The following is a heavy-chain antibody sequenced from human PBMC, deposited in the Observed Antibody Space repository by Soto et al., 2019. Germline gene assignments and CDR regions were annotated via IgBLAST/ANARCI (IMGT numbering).Heavy chain of an antibody. Sequence: PGGSLRLSCSASGFTFSSYAMHWVRQAPGKGLEYVSAISSNGGSTYYADSVKGRFTISRDNSKNTLYLQMSSLRAEDTAVYYCHASTVRDYYYGMDVWGKGTKFTVSS. CDR3: HASTVRDYYYGMDV. CDR2: ISSNGGST. J-gene: IGHJ6*04. CDR1: GFTFSSYA. D-gene: IGHD4-17*01. V-gene: IGHV3-64D*06.